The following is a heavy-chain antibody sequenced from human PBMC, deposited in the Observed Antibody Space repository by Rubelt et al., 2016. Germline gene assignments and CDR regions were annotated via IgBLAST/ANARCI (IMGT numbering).Heavy chain of an antibody. CDR3: AKGVYEFDY. D-gene: IGHD1-14*01. CDR2: ISNSGGSP. Sequence: GKRLEWVSRISNSGGSPQYADSVKGRFTISRDNSKNTLYLQVNSLTAEDTAVYYCAKGVYEFDYWGQGTLVTVSS. V-gene: IGHV3-23*01. J-gene: IGHJ4*02.